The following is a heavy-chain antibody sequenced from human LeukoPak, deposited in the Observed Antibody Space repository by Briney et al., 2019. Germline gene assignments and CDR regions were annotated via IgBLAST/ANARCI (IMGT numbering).Heavy chain of an antibody. CDR1: GYTFTGYY. D-gene: IGHD2-15*01. Sequence: ASVKVSCTASGYTFTGYYMHWVRQAPGQGLEWMGWINPNSGGTNYAQKFQGRVTMTRDTSISTAYMGLSRLRSDDTAVYYCAREVVAATFYYYMDVWGKGTTVTVSS. CDR2: INPNSGGT. CDR3: AREVVAATFYYYMDV. V-gene: IGHV1-2*02. J-gene: IGHJ6*03.